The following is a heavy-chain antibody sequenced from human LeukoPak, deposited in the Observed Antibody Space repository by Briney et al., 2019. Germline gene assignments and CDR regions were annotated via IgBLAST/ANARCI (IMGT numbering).Heavy chain of an antibody. CDR3: GRGGGTYFDY. CDR2: ISSDGGTT. CDR1: EFTFNSYW. J-gene: IGHJ4*02. V-gene: IGHV3-74*01. D-gene: IGHD1-26*01. Sequence: GGSLRFSCAASEFTFNSYWMHWVRQAPGKELVWVSRISSDGGTTSYADSVKGRFTISRDNAKSTLYLQMNSLRPEDTAVYYCGRGGGTYFDYSGQGTLVTVSS.